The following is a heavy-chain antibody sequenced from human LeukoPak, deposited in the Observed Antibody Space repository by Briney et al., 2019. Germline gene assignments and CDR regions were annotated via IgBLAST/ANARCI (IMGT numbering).Heavy chain of an antibody. CDR1: GFTFSSYA. CDR3: AKTGVLEWGILGYYFDY. J-gene: IGHJ4*02. CDR2: ISGSGGST. D-gene: IGHD3-3*01. Sequence: GGSLRLSCAASGFTFSSYAMSWVRQAPGKGLEWVSAISGSGGSTYYADSVKGRSTISRDNSKNTLYLQMNSLRAEDTAVYYCAKTGVLEWGILGYYFDYWGQGTLVTVSS. V-gene: IGHV3-23*01.